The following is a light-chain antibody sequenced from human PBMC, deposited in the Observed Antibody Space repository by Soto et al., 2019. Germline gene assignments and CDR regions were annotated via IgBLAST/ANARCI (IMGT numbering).Light chain of an antibody. CDR1: SSNIGRNT. CDR2: NND. CDR3: AAWDDSLSGFYV. J-gene: IGLJ1*01. V-gene: IGLV1-44*01. Sequence: QSVLNQPPSASGTPGQRVTIACSGSSSNIGRNTVNWYQQLPGTAPKLLIYNNDQRPSGVPDRFSGSKSGTSASLAISGLRSEDEADYYCAAWDDSLSGFYVFGTGTKVTVL.